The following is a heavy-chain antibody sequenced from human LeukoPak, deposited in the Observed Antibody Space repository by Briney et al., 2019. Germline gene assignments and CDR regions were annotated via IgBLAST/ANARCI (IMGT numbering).Heavy chain of an antibody. J-gene: IGHJ3*02. Sequence: SQTLSLTCAISGDSVSSNSAAWNWIRQSPSRGLEWLGRICFNSDCDTENALSVRSRITITADASKNRLSLQLKSVTPEDTAVYYCVRAGGIWYAFDIWGQGTTVVVSS. CDR3: VRAGGIWYAFDI. D-gene: IGHD3-3*02. CDR2: ICFNSDCDT. V-gene: IGHV6-1*01. CDR1: GDSVSSNSAA.